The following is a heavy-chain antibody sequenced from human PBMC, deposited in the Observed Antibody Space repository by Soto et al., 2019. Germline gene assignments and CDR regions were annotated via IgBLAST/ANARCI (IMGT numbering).Heavy chain of an antibody. J-gene: IGHJ3*02. D-gene: IGHD1-1*01. CDR3: AKDEVPLSAFDI. CDR2: ISGSGGST. CDR1: GCTFSSYA. V-gene: IGHV3-23*01. Sequence: GGALRLSCAASGCTFSSYAMSWVRQAPGKGLEWVSAISGSGGSTYYADSVKGRFTISRDNSKNTLYLQMNSLRAEDTAVYYCAKDEVPLSAFDIWGQGTMVTVSS.